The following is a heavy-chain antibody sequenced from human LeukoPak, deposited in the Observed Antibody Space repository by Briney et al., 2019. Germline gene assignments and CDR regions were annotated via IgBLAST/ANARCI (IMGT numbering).Heavy chain of an antibody. CDR1: GGSISSSSYY. D-gene: IGHD1-26*01. Sequence: KTSETLSLTCTVSGGSISSSSYYWGWIRQPPGKGLEWIGSIYYGGSTYYNPSLKSRVTISVDTSKNQFSLKLSSVTAADTAVYYCARDGVREDYWGQGTLVTVSS. CDR2: IYYGGST. CDR3: ARDGVREDY. V-gene: IGHV4-39*07. J-gene: IGHJ4*02.